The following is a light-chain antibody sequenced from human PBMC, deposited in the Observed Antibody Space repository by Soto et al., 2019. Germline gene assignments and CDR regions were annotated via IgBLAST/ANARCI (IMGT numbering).Light chain of an antibody. V-gene: IGKV3-20*01. CDR3: QQYGSSLTWT. Sequence: EIVLTQSPGTLSLYPGEGATLSCRASQSVSSSYLAWYQQKPGQAPRLLIYGASSRATGIPDRFSGSGSGTDFTLTISRLEPEDFAVYYCQQYGSSLTWTFGQGTKV. CDR1: QSVSSSY. J-gene: IGKJ1*01. CDR2: GAS.